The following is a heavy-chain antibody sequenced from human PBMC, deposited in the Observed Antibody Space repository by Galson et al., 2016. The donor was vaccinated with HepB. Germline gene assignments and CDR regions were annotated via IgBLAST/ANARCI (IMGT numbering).Heavy chain of an antibody. J-gene: IGHJ1*01. CDR1: GYTFTNYG. Sequence: SVKVSCKASGYTFTNYGISWVRQAPGQGLEWMGWISAYNGHKNYAQKLQGRVTMTTDTSTRTAYMELRSLRSEDTAVYYCATFLEYASSWFEDEYLQHWGQGTLVSVSS. CDR2: ISAYNGHK. CDR3: ATFLEYASSWFEDEYLQH. D-gene: IGHD6-13*01. V-gene: IGHV1-18*01.